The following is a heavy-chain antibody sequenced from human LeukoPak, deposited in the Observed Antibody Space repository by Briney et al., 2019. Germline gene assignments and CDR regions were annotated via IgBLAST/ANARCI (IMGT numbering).Heavy chain of an antibody. CDR3: ARDGYSSSWYVAY. CDR2: ISSSSSYI. Sequence: PGGSLRLSCAASGFTFSSYSMNWVRQAPGKGLEWVSSISSSSSYIYYADSVKGRFTISRDNAKNSLYLQVNSLRAEDTAVYYCARDGYSSSWYVAYWGQGTLVTVSS. J-gene: IGHJ4*02. V-gene: IGHV3-21*01. D-gene: IGHD6-13*01. CDR1: GFTFSSYS.